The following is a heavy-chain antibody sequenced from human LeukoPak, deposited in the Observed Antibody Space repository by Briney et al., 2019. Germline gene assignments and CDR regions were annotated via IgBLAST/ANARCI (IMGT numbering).Heavy chain of an antibody. CDR2: IRYDGSNK. CDR3: AKGEEDYYDSSGYYYFDD. Sequence: GGSLRLSCAVSGLTFMNYGMHWVCQAPGKGLEWVAFIRYDGSNKYYADSVKGRFTISRDTFKDTLYLQMNSLRAEDTAVYYCAKGEEDYYDSSGYYYFDDWGQGILVTVSS. CDR1: GLTFMNYG. V-gene: IGHV3-30*02. D-gene: IGHD3-22*01. J-gene: IGHJ4*02.